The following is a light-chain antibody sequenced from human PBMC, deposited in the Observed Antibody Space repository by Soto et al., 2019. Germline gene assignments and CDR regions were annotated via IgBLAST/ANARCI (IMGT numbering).Light chain of an antibody. Sequence: QSVLTQPPSVSGSPGQSVTISCTGTSSDVGNYNRVSWYQQPPGTAPKLMIYEVSNRPSGVPDRFSGSKSGNTASLTISGLQAEDETDYYCSSYTTSRTYVFGTGTKVTVL. CDR3: SSYTTSRTYV. CDR1: SSDVGNYNR. V-gene: IGLV2-18*02. J-gene: IGLJ1*01. CDR2: EVS.